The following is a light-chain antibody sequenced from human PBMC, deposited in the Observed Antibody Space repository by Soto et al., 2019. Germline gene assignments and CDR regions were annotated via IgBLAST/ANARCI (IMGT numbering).Light chain of an antibody. CDR2: AAS. V-gene: IGKV1-9*01. J-gene: IGKJ1*01. Sequence: DIQLTPSPSFLSASVGDRVTITCGASQGISSYLAWFQQKPGRAPKLLVYAASTLHSGVPSRFSGSGSGTDFTLTISSLQPEDFATYYCQQLNSYPPWTFGQGTKVDI. CDR1: QGISSY. CDR3: QQLNSYPPWT.